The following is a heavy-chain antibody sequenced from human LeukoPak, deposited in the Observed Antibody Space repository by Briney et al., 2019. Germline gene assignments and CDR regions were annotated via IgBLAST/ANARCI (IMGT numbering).Heavy chain of an antibody. CDR2: IYYSGST. D-gene: IGHD6-19*01. CDR3: ARVHIAVADYYYMDV. CDR1: GGSISSYY. J-gene: IGHJ6*03. Sequence: SETLSLTCTVSGGSISSYYWSWIRQPPGKGLEWIGYIYYSGSTNYNPSLKSRVTISVDTSKNQFSLKLSSVTAADTAVYYCARVHIAVADYYYMDVWGKGTTVTVSS. V-gene: IGHV4-59*01.